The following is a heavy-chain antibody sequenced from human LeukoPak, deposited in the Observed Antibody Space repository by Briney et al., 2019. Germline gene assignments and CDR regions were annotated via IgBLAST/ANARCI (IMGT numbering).Heavy chain of an antibody. Sequence: AGGSLRLSCSASGFTFSSYAMHWVRQAPGKGLEYVSAISSNGGSTYYADSVKGRFTISRDNSKNTLYLQMSSLRAEDTAVYYCVRGDYYDISGYYYRYFQHWGQGTLVTVSS. J-gene: IGHJ1*01. CDR2: ISSNGGST. V-gene: IGHV3-64D*06. CDR3: VRGDYYDISGYYYRYFQH. CDR1: GFTFSSYA. D-gene: IGHD3-22*01.